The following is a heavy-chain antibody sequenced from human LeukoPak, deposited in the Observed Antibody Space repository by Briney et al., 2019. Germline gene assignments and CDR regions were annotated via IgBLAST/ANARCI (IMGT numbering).Heavy chain of an antibody. Sequence: TSETLSLTCTVSSDSISSSNYYWGWVRQPPGKGLEWIGDIYYSGRTYYNSSLKSRLTLSVDTSRNQFSLKLSSVSASDAAAYYCARRRYYDSTGYLDWGQGTLVSVSP. V-gene: IGHV4-39*01. D-gene: IGHD3-22*01. CDR3: ARRRYYDSTGYLD. J-gene: IGHJ1*01. CDR2: IYYSGRT. CDR1: SDSISSSNYY.